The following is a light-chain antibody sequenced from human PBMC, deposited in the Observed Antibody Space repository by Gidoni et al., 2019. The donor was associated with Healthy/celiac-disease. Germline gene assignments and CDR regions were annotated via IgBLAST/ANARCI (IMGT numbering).Light chain of an antibody. V-gene: IGKV1-33*01. Sequence: DIQMTQSPSSLSASVGDRVTITCQASHDISNYLNWYQQKPGKAPKLLIYDASNLETGVPSRFSGSGSGTDFTFTISSLQPEDIATYYCQQYDNLPPGLTFGQGTRLEIK. J-gene: IGKJ5*01. CDR2: DAS. CDR3: QQYDNLPPGLT. CDR1: HDISNY.